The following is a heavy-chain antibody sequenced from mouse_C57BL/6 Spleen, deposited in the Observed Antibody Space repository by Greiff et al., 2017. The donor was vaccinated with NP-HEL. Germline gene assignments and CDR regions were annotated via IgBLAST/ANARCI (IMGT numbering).Heavy chain of an antibody. J-gene: IGHJ3*01. CDR1: GYTFTSYW. D-gene: IGHD3-2*02. Sequence: QVQLQQPGTELVKPGASVKLSCKASGYTFTSYWMHWVKQRPGQGLEWIGNINPSNGGTNYNEKFKSKATLTVDKSSSTAYMQLSSLTSEDSAVYCCARKGTAQATFAYWGQGALVTVSA. CDR3: ARKGTAQATFAY. V-gene: IGHV1-53*01. CDR2: INPSNGGT.